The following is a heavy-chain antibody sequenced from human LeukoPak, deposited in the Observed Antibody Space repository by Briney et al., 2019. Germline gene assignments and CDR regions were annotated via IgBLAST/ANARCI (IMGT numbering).Heavy chain of an antibody. D-gene: IGHD2-15*01. Sequence: GGSLRLSCAASGFTFSDYEMNWVRQAPGKGLEWVSYISSSGRRIYYADSVKGRFTISRDNAKNSLYLQMNSLRVDDKAIYYCARGPRDPTQYCSRGTCSPTYEVWGQGTLVTVSS. CDR2: ISSSGRRI. CDR1: GFTFSDYE. V-gene: IGHV3-48*03. J-gene: IGHJ4*02. CDR3: ARGPRDPTQYCSRGTCSPTYEV.